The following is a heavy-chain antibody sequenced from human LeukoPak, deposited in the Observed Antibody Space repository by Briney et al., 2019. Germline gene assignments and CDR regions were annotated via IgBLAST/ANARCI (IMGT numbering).Heavy chain of an antibody. CDR1: GGSIGSYY. CDR3: ARDPRTLCSGGSCDTTNAFDI. D-gene: IGHD2-15*01. Sequence: PSETLSLTCTVSGGSIGSYYWSWIRQPPGKGLEWIGYIYYSGSTNYNPSLKSRVTISVDTSKNQFSLKLSSVTAADTAVYYCARDPRTLCSGGSCDTTNAFDIWGQGTMATVSS. J-gene: IGHJ3*02. V-gene: IGHV4-59*01. CDR2: IYYSGST.